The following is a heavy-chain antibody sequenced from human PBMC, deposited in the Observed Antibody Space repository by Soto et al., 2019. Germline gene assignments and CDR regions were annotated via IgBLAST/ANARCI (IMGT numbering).Heavy chain of an antibody. D-gene: IGHD3-22*01. CDR3: ARGSWAYDSSGYYYPSFDY. CDR1: GDSVSSNSAA. V-gene: IGHV6-1*01. J-gene: IGHJ4*02. Sequence: SQTLSLTCAISGDSVSSNSAAWNWIRQSPSRGLEWLGRTYYRSKWYNDYAVSVKSRITINPDTSKNQFSLQLNSVTPEDTAVYYCARGSWAYDSSGYYYPSFDYWGQGTLVTVSS. CDR2: TYYRSKWYN.